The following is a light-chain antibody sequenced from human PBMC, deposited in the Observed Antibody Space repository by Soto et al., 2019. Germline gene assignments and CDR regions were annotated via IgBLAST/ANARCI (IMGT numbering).Light chain of an antibody. V-gene: IGKV3-20*01. CDR3: QQYGSSPLT. CDR2: GAS. CDR1: QSVSSSY. J-gene: IGKJ3*01. Sequence: EIVLTQSPGTLSLSPGERATLSCRASQSVSSSYLAWYQQKPGQAPRLLIYGASGRATGIPDRFSGSGSGTDFTLTISRLEPEDSALYNCQQYGSSPLTFGPGTKVDIK.